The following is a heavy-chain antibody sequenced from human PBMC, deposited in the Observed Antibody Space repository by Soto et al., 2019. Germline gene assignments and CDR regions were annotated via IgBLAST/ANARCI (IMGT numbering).Heavy chain of an antibody. V-gene: IGHV3-23*01. J-gene: IGHJ6*02. D-gene: IGHD1-26*01. CDR2: ISGSGGST. CDR1: GFTFSSYA. Sequence: GGSLRLSCAASGFTFSSYAMSWARQAPGKRLEWVSAISGSGGSTYYADSVKGRFTISRDNSKNTLYLQMNSLRAEDTAVYYCAKDQGAYYYYGMDVWGQGTTVTVSS. CDR3: AKDQGAYYYYGMDV.